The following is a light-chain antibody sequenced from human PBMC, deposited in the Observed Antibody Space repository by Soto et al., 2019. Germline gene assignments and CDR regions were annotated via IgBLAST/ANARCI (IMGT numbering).Light chain of an antibody. CDR2: SNN. CDR3: AAWDDSLSGWV. V-gene: IGLV1-47*02. CDR1: SSNIGSNY. Sequence: QSVLPQPPSASGTPGQRVTISCSGSSSNIGSNYVYWYQQLPGTAPKVLIYSNNQRPSGVPDRFSGSKSDTSASPAISGLRSEDEADYYCAAWDDSLSGWVFGGGTKLTVL. J-gene: IGLJ3*02.